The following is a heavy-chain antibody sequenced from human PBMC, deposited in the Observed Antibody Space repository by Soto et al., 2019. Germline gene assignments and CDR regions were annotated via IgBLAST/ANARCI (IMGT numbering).Heavy chain of an antibody. CDR1: GGSISSGGYY. J-gene: IGHJ4*02. CDR3: ARVSSGWYMFDY. CDR2: IYYGGST. V-gene: IGHV4-31*03. Sequence: QVQLQESGPGLVKPSQTLSLTCTVSGGSISSGGYYWSWIRQHPRKGLEWIGYIYYGGSTYYNPPLKSRVTMSVHTSKHHFSLKLSSVTDADTAVYYCARVSSGWYMFDYWGQGTLVTVSS. D-gene: IGHD6-19*01.